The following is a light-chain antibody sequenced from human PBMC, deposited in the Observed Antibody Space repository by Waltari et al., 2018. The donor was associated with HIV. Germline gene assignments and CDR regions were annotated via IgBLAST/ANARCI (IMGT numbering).Light chain of an antibody. Sequence: QSVLTQPPSASGTPGQRVTISCSGSSSNIGSHTVNWYQQLPGTAPKLLIASNNQRPSGVPDRFAGSKSGTSASLAISGLQSEDEARYYCAAGDDRLNLWVFGGGTKLTVL. CDR2: SNN. J-gene: IGLJ3*02. CDR1: SSNIGSHT. CDR3: AAGDDRLNLWV. V-gene: IGLV1-44*01.